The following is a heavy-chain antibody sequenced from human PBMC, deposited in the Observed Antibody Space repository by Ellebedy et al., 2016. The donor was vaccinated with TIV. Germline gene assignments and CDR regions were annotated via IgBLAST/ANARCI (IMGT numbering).Heavy chain of an antibody. CDR1: GCSISSYY. CDR3: ARRNVELLTVEDYYYYMDV. D-gene: IGHD2-15*01. J-gene: IGHJ6*03. CDR2: IYYSGST. Sequence: SETLSLTCTVSGCSISSYYLSWXXXXPGKGLEWIAYIYYSGSTNYNPSLKSRVTISVDTSKNQFSLRLSSVTAADTAVYYCARRNVELLTVEDYYYYMDVWGKGTTVTVSS. V-gene: IGHV4-59*08.